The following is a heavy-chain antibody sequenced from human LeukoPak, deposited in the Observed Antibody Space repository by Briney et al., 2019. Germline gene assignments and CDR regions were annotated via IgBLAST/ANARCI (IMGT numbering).Heavy chain of an antibody. CDR1: GYTLTELS. CDR2: FDPEDGET. V-gene: IGHV1-24*01. Sequence: ASVKVSCKVSGYTLTELSMHWVRQAPGKGLEWMGGFDPEDGETIYALKFQGRVTMTEDTSTDTAYMELSSLRSEDTAVYYCATGVLYSGSSEDYWGQGTLVTVSS. J-gene: IGHJ4*02. CDR3: ATGVLYSGSSEDY. D-gene: IGHD1-26*01.